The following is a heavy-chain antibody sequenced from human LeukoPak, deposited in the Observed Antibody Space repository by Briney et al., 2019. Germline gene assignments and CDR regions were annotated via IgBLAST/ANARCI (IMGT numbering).Heavy chain of an antibody. CDR1: GGSFXGYY. J-gene: IGHJ4*02. CDR2: INHSGST. Sequence: SETLSLTCAVYGGSFXGYYWSWIRQPPXXXXXWIXEINHSGSTNYNPSLKSRVTISVDTSKNQFSLKLSSVTAADTAVYYCARGLLGDCSGGSCYPYYFDYWGQGTLVTVSS. V-gene: IGHV4-34*01. CDR3: ARGLLGDCSGGSCYPYYFDY. D-gene: IGHD2-15*01.